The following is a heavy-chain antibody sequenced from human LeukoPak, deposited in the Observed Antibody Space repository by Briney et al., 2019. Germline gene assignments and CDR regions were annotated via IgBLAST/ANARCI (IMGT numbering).Heavy chain of an antibody. CDR2: KNPNSGRT. CDR3: ARGPVKTHGMDV. Sequence: ASVKVSCKASGYTFTSYDINWVRKATGQGLEWMGWKNPNSGRTGFAKRFKGRLTMTTDTSIRTAYMELRSMTSEDTAVYYCARGPVKTHGMDVWGQGTTVTVSS. J-gene: IGHJ6*02. V-gene: IGHV1-8*01. CDR1: GYTFTSYD. D-gene: IGHD3-10*01.